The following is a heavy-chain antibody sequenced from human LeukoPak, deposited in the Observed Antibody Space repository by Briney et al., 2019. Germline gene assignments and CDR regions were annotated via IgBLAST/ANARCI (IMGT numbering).Heavy chain of an antibody. Sequence: GASVKVSCKASGYTFTGYYMHWVRQAPGQGLEWMGWINPNSGGTNYAQKFQGRVTMTRDTSISTAYMELSRLRSDDTAVYYCARDRVRQLNYPSLGYWGQGTLVTVSS. J-gene: IGHJ4*02. D-gene: IGHD6-6*01. CDR1: GYTFTGYY. V-gene: IGHV1-2*02. CDR3: ARDRVRQLNYPSLGY. CDR2: INPNSGGT.